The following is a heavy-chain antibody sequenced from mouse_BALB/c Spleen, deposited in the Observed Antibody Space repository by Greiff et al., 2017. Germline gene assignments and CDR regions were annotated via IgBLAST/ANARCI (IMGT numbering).Heavy chain of an antibody. CDR3: TRKAAYYRYDVFFDY. V-gene: IGHV6-6*02. CDR1: GFTFSNYW. CDR2: IRLKSNNYAT. J-gene: IGHJ2*01. D-gene: IGHD2-14*01. Sequence: EVKVVESGGGLVQPGGSMKLSCVASGFTFSNYWMNWVRQSPEKGLEWVAEIRLKSNNYATHYAESVKGRFTISRDDSKSSVYLQMNNLRAEDTGIYYCTRKAAYYRYDVFFDYWGQGTTLTVSS.